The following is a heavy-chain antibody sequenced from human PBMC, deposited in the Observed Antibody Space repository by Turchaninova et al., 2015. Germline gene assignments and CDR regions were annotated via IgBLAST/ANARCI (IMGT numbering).Heavy chain of an antibody. CDR3: ARDFSGWSRDY. D-gene: IGHD6-19*01. CDR1: GFTFNTYS. V-gene: IGHV3-21*01. Sequence: EVQLVESGGGLVKPGGSLTLSCAASGFTFNTYSMNWFRQAPGKGLAWVSSISHDSNYIYYADSVKGRFTVSRDNAKNSLYLQMNSLRAEDTAVYHCARDFSGWSRDYWGQGTLVTVSS. CDR2: ISHDSNYI. J-gene: IGHJ4*02.